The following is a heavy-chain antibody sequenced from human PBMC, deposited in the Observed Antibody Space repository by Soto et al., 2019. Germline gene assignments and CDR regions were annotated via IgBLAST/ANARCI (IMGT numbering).Heavy chain of an antibody. V-gene: IGHV3-48*02. Sequence: EVQLVESGGGLVQPGGSLRLSCAASGFTFSSYSMNWVRQAPGKGLEWVSYISSSSSTIYYADSVKGRFTISRDNAKNSLYLQMNSLRDEDTAVYYCARAPGIYGSKQPRWYFGLWGRGTLVTVSS. J-gene: IGHJ2*01. CDR2: ISSSSSTI. D-gene: IGHD1-26*01. CDR1: GFTFSSYS. CDR3: ARAPGIYGSKQPRWYFGL.